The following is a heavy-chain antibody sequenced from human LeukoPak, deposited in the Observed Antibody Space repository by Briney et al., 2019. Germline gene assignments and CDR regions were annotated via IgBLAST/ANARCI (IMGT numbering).Heavy chain of an antibody. CDR3: ARVITIFGVVIGYYFDY. J-gene: IGHJ4*02. V-gene: IGHV3-20*04. D-gene: IGHD3-3*01. CDR2: INWNGGST. Sequence: GGSLRLSCAASGLTFDDYGMSWVRQAPGKGLEWVSGINWNGGSTGYADSVKGRFTISRDNDKNSLYLQMNSLRAEDTALYYCARVITIFGVVIGYYFDYWGQGTLVTVSS. CDR1: GLTFDDYG.